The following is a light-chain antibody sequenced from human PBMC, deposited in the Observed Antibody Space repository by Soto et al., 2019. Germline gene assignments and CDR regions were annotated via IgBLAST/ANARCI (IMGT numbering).Light chain of an antibody. V-gene: IGLV2-18*01. Sequence: QSALTQPPSVSGSPGQSVTISCTGTSSDFGSYNRVSWYQRPPGTGPKLMIYEVSNRPSGVPDRFSGSKSGNTASLTISGLQAEDEAEYYCSLYTSDNTYVFGTRTKGTVL. CDR2: EVS. CDR1: SSDFGSYNR. CDR3: SLYTSDNTYV. J-gene: IGLJ1*01.